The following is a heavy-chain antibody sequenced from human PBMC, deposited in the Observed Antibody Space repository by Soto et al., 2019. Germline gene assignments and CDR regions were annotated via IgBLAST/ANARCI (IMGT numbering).Heavy chain of an antibody. J-gene: IGHJ5*02. CDR2: INHSGST. V-gene: IGHV4-34*01. CDR3: AREAEGYCSGGSCYKKPQTTAKRGWFDP. CDR1: GGSFSGYY. Sequence: QVQLQQWGAGLLKPSETLSLTCAVYGGSFSGYYWSWIRQPPGKGLEWIGEINHSGSTNYNPSLKSRVTISVDTSKNQFSLKLSSVTAADTAVYYCAREAEGYCSGGSCYKKPQTTAKRGWFDPWGQGTLVTVSS. D-gene: IGHD2-15*01.